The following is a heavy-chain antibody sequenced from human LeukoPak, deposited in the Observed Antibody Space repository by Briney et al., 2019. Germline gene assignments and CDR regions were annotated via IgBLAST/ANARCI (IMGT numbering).Heavy chain of an antibody. D-gene: IGHD4-17*01. V-gene: IGHV4-34*01. CDR2: INRSGST. J-gene: IGHJ4*02. CDR1: GGSFSGYY. CDR3: ARGLQDRDYGDYAPGSD. Sequence: KASETLSLTCAVYGGSFSGYYWSWIRQPPGKGLEWIGEINRSGSTNYNPSLKSRVTISVDTSKNQFSLKLSSVTAADTAVYYCARGLQDRDYGDYAPGSDWGQGTLVTVSS.